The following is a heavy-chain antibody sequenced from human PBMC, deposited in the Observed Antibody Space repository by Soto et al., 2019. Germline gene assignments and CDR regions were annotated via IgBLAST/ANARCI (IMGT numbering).Heavy chain of an antibody. CDR2: ISGSGGST. V-gene: IGHV3-23*01. CDR1: GFTFSSYA. D-gene: IGHD2-8*01. CDR3: AKDLDKDIVLMVYDY. Sequence: EVQLLESGGGLVQPGGSLRLSCAASGFTFSSYAMSWVRQAPGKGLEWVSAISGSGGSTYYADSVKGRFTISRDNSKNTLDLQMNSLRAEDTAVDYCAKDLDKDIVLMVYDYWGQGTLVTVSS. J-gene: IGHJ4*02.